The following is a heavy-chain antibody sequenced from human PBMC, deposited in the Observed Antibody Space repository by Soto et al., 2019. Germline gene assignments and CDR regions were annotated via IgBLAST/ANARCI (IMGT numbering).Heavy chain of an antibody. D-gene: IGHD2-2*01. Sequence: NPSETLSLTCTVSGGSISSGGYYWSWIRQHPGKGLEWIGYIYYSGSTYYNPSLKSRVTISVDTSKDQFSLKLSSVTAADTAVYYCAVSRDGYSMDVWGQGTTVTVSS. J-gene: IGHJ6*02. CDR3: AVSRDGYSMDV. CDR2: IYYSGST. V-gene: IGHV4-31*03. CDR1: GGSISSGGYY.